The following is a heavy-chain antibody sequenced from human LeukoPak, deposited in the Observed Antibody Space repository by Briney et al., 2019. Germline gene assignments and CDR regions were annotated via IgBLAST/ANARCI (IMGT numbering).Heavy chain of an antibody. CDR1: VGTLSSYA. Sequence: GASVNLSCKASVGTLSSYAISWVRQAPGPGLEWMGGIIPIFGTANYAQKFQGRVTITADESTSTAYMELSSLRSEDTAVYYCARAKSYSLFDYWGQGTLVTVSS. V-gene: IGHV1-69*13. D-gene: IGHD6-13*01. CDR2: IIPIFGTA. J-gene: IGHJ4*02. CDR3: ARAKSYSLFDY.